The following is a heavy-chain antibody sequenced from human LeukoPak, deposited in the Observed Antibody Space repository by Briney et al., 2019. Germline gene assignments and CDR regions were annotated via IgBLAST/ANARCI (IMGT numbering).Heavy chain of an antibody. Sequence: GASVKVSCKASGYTFTSYDINWVRQATGQGLEWMGWMNPNSGNTGYAQKLQGRVTMTTDTSTSTAYMELRSLRSDDTAVYYCARDRGGPLGYCSSTSCYNDDYWGQGTLVTVSS. J-gene: IGHJ4*02. V-gene: IGHV1-8*02. D-gene: IGHD2-2*01. CDR1: GYTFTSYD. CDR3: ARDRGGPLGYCSSTSCYNDDY. CDR2: MNPNSGNT.